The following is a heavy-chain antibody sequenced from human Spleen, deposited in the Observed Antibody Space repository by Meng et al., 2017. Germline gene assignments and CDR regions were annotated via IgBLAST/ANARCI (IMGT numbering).Heavy chain of an antibody. CDR3: AREGGSSSHFDY. V-gene: IGHV1-2*06. CDR2: INPNSGGT. CDR1: GYTFTAYY. D-gene: IGHD6-6*01. J-gene: IGHJ4*02. Sequence: QVQLVQSGAEVKKPGASVKVSCKASGYTFTAYYIHWVRQAPGQGLEWMGRINPNSGGTNFAQKFQGRVIMTRDTSISTAYMELSSLGFDDTAVYYCAREGGSSSHFDYWGQGTLVTVSS.